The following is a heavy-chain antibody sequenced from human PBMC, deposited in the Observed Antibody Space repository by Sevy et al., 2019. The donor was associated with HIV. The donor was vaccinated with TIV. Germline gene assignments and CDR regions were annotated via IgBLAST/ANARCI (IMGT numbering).Heavy chain of an antibody. CDR1: GFSFNNFG. Sequence: GGSLRLSCAASGFSFNNFGMHWVRQAPGKGLEWVAVISYDGNHKYYAGDSVKGRFSISRDNSKNTLYLEINSLRNEDTAEFYCAKDGGNYGTGINNYGMAVWGQGTTVTVSS. CDR3: AKDGGNYGTGINNYGMAV. J-gene: IGHJ6*02. CDR2: ISYDGNHK. V-gene: IGHV3-30*18. D-gene: IGHD1-1*01.